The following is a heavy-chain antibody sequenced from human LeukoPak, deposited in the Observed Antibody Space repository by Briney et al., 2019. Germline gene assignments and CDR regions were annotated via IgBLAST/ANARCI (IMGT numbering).Heavy chain of an antibody. J-gene: IGHJ4*02. CDR2: INSDGSTI. CDR3: ATEAMGATMYHLDS. Sequence: GGSLRLSCADSGFTFSSYWMHCVRQAPGKGLVWVSRINSDGSTISYVDSAKGRFTISRDNANNTLYLHMNSLRGEDTAVYYFATEAMGATMYHLDSWGQGTLVTVSS. V-gene: IGHV3-74*01. D-gene: IGHD1-26*01. CDR1: GFTFSSYW.